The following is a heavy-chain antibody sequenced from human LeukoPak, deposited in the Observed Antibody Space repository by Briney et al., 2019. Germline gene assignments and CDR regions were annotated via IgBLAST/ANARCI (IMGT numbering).Heavy chain of an antibody. CDR1: GYTFIDYY. J-gene: IGHJ4*02. Sequence: ASVTVSCKPSGYTFIDYYLHWVRQAPGPGPEWMGWINPNSGGATYAQNFQGRVTMTRDTSISAAYMELNRLTSDDTAVYYCARPGAVWNFDYRGQGTLVTVSS. CDR2: INPNSGGA. D-gene: IGHD1-26*01. CDR3: ARPGAVWNFDY. V-gene: IGHV1-2*02.